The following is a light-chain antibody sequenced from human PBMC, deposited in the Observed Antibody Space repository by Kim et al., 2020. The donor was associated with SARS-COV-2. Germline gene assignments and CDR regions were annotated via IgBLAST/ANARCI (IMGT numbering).Light chain of an antibody. V-gene: IGKV1-27*01. J-gene: IGKJ5*01. CDR3: QKSDSAPIT. CDR2: SAS. CDR1: QGIGKH. Sequence: DIQMTQSPSSLSASVGDRVTITCRASQGIGKHLAWYQQKPGKAPNLLIHSASALQSGVPSRFSGRGSGTDFTLTISSLHPEYVATYYCQKSDSAPITFGQVTRLEIK.